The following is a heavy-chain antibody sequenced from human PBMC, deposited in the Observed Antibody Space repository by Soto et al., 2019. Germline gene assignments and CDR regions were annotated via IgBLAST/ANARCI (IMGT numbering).Heavy chain of an antibody. V-gene: IGHV4-59*01. J-gene: IGHJ4*02. D-gene: IGHD6-6*01. Sequence: SETLSLSCTVSGCSISSYYWSWIRQPPGKGLEWIGYIYDSGSTNYNPSLKSRVTISVDTSKNQFSLKLTSVTAADTAVYYCAAPPRYWGQGTLVTVSS. CDR3: AAPPRY. CDR2: IYDSGST. CDR1: GCSISSYY.